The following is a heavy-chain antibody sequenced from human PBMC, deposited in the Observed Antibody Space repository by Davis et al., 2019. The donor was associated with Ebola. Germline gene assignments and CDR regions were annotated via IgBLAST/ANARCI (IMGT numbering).Heavy chain of an antibody. D-gene: IGHD3-10*01. CDR3: AAFTMAIEGDY. V-gene: IGHV3-74*01. CDR2: INIEGSST. CDR1: GFTFSTYW. J-gene: IGHJ4*02. Sequence: GESLKISCAASGFTFSTYWMHWVRQAPGKGLVWVSHINIEGSSTSYADSVKGRFTISRDNAKNTLYLQMNSLRVEDTAVYYCAAFTMAIEGDYWGQGSLVTVSS.